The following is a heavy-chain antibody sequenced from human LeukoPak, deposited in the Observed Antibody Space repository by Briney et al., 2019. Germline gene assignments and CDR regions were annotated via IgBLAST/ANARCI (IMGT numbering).Heavy chain of an antibody. D-gene: IGHD6-19*01. CDR2: FDPEDGET. CDR1: GYTLTELS. Sequence: ASVKVSCKVSGYTLTELSMHWVRQAPGKGLEWMGGFDPEDGETIYAQKFQGRVTMTEDTSTDTAYMELSSLRSEDTAVYYCATEDPVAGIYGFDYWGQGTLVTVSS. CDR3: ATEDPVAGIYGFDY. V-gene: IGHV1-24*01. J-gene: IGHJ4*02.